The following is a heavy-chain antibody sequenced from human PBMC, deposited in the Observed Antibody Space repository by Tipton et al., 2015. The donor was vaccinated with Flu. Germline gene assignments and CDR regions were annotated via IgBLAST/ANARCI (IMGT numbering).Heavy chain of an antibody. CDR3: ARVEVVGSSWPSYWYFDL. V-gene: IGHV3-72*01. D-gene: IGHD6-13*01. CDR1: GFTFSDHY. CDR2: TRNKANSYTT. Sequence: SLRLSCAASGFTFSDHYMDWVRQAPGKGLEWVGRTRNKANSYTTEYAASVKGRFTISRDDSKNSLYLQMNSLKTEDTAVYYCARVEVVGSSWPSYWYFDLWGRGTLVTVSS. J-gene: IGHJ2*01.